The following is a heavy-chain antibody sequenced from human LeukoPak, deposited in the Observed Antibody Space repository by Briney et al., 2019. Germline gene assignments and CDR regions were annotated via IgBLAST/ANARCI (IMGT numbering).Heavy chain of an antibody. Sequence: GGSLRLSCAASGFTFSSYSMNWVRQAPGKGLEWVSSISSSSSYIYYADSVKGRFTISRDNAKNSLYLQMNSLRAEDTAVYYCARVGSRSSGYYYADWGQGTLVTVSS. CDR2: ISSSSSYI. V-gene: IGHV3-21*01. CDR1: GFTFSSYS. D-gene: IGHD3-22*01. CDR3: ARVGSRSSGYYYAD. J-gene: IGHJ4*02.